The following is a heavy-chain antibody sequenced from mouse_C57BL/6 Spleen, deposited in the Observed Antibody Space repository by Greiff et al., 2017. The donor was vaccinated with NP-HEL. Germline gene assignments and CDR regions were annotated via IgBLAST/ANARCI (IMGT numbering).Heavy chain of an antibody. V-gene: IGHV1-52*01. D-gene: IGHD1-1*01. Sequence: QVQLKQSGAELVRPGSSVKLSCKASGYTFTSYWMHWVKQRPIQGLEWIGNIDPSDSETHYNQKFKDKATLTVDKSSSTAYMQLSSLTSEDSAVYYCARGTTPRYYAMDYWGQGTSVTVSS. J-gene: IGHJ4*01. CDR2: IDPSDSET. CDR1: GYTFTSYW. CDR3: ARGTTPRYYAMDY.